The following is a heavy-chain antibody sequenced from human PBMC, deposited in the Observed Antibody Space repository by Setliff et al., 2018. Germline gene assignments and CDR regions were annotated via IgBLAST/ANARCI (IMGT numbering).Heavy chain of an antibody. J-gene: IGHJ4*02. D-gene: IGHD4-17*01. V-gene: IGHV4-34*01. CDR2: INHSGST. CDR1: GGSFSGYY. CDR3: ARQIDYGDFQYFDY. Sequence: SETLSLTCAVYGGSFSGYYWSWIRQPPGKGLEWIGEINHSGSTNYNPSLKSRVTISADTSKNQLSLKLNSVTAADTAVYYCARQIDYGDFQYFDYWGQGTLVTVSS.